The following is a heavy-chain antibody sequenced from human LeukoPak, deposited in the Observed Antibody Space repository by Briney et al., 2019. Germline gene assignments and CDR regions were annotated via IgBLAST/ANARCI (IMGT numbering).Heavy chain of an antibody. J-gene: IGHJ3*02. CDR3: ARFKVSDWDAFDI. CDR1: GYTFTGYY. Sequence: ASVKVSCKASGYTFTGYYMHWVRQAPGQGLEWMGWINPNSGDTNYAQKFQGRVTMTRDTSISTAYMELSRLRSDDTAVYYCARFKVSDWDAFDIWGQGTMVTVSS. CDR2: INPNSGDT. D-gene: IGHD2-21*01. V-gene: IGHV1-2*02.